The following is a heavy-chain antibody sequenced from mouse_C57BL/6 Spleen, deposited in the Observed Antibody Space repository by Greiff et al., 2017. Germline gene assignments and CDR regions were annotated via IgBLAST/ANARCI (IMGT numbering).Heavy chain of an antibody. J-gene: IGHJ3*01. CDR1: GFTFTDYY. V-gene: IGHV7-4*01. D-gene: IGHD4-1*02. CDR2: IRNKANGYTT. CDR3: VKAPSTGTAWCAY. Sequence: EVQLVESGGGLVQPGASLRLSCAASGFTFTDYYMSWVRQPPGKAPEWLALIRNKANGYTTEYTASVKGRFTISRENSQNILYLQMNTLRAGDSATYYCVKAPSTGTAWCAYWGQGTLVTVSA.